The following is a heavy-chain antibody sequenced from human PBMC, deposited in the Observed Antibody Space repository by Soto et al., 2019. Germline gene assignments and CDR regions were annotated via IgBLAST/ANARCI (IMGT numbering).Heavy chain of an antibody. Sequence: QVQLVESGGGVVQPGRSLRLSCAASGFTFSSYGMHWVRQAPGKGLEWVAVIWYDGSNKYYADSVMGRFTISRDNSKNTLYLQMNSLRAEDTAVYYCARDPIPYGDYERYFDYWGQGTLVTVSS. CDR2: IWYDGSNK. J-gene: IGHJ4*02. CDR1: GFTFSSYG. V-gene: IGHV3-33*01. D-gene: IGHD4-17*01. CDR3: ARDPIPYGDYERYFDY.